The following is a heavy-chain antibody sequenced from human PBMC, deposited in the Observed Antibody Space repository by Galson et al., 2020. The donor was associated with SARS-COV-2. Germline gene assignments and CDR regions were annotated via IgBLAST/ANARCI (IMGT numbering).Heavy chain of an antibody. CDR3: ATGRGYYDSSGYYTLDY. CDR2: ISYDGSNK. Sequence: GGSLRLSCTASGFTFSRYAMHWVRQAPGKGLEWVAVISYDGSNKYYADSVKGRFTISRDNSKNTLCLQMNSLRVEDTAVYYCATGRGYYDSSGYYTLDYWGQGTLVTVSS. D-gene: IGHD3-22*01. V-gene: IGHV3-30*04. CDR1: GFTFSRYA. J-gene: IGHJ4*02.